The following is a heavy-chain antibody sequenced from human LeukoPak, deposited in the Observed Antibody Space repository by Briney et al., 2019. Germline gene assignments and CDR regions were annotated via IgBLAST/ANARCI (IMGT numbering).Heavy chain of an antibody. CDR2: INGDGSST. CDR1: GFTFSSYD. J-gene: IGHJ4*02. V-gene: IGHV3-74*01. CDR3: ARVEGQDGYWTDY. Sequence: PGGSLRLSCAASGFTFSSYDMTWVRQAPGKGLVWVSRINGDGSSTSYADSVKGRFTISRDNAKNTLYLQMNSLRAEDTAVYYCARVEGQDGYWTDYWGQGTLVTVSS. D-gene: IGHD5-24*01.